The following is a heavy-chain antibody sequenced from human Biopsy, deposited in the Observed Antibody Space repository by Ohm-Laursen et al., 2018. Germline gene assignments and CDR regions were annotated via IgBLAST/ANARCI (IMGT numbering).Heavy chain of an antibody. CDR2: FAPENGKT. J-gene: IGHJ4*02. Sequence: ASVKVSCKVSGYTLTELSMHWVRQAPGKGLEWMGGFAPENGKTVYTQNFQARVSMTEDTSTDTAYMELRSLRSEDTAVYYCAADINVWNVNYWGQGTLVTVPS. V-gene: IGHV1-24*01. CDR3: AADINVWNVNY. CDR1: GYTLTELS. D-gene: IGHD1-1*01.